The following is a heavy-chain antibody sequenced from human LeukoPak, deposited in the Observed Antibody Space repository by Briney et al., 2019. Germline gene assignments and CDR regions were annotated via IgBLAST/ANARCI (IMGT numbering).Heavy chain of an antibody. J-gene: IGHJ4*02. CDR3: ARSRLLLDY. CDR2: IVSNGDHV. CDR1: GFTFSTYP. D-gene: IGHD2-21*02. Sequence: PGGSLRLSCAASGFTFSTYPMHWVRQAPGKGLEFVSSIVSNGDHVFYANSVKGRFTISRDNSQNTLYLQMGSLRPEDTAVYYCARSRLLLDYWGQGTLVTVSS. V-gene: IGHV3-64*01.